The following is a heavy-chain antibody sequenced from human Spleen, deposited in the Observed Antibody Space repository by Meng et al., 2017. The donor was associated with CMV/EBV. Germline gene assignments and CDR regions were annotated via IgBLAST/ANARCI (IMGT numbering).Heavy chain of an antibody. V-gene: IGHV3-23*01. Sequence: GESLKISCAASGFAFNVNAMAWVRQAPGKGLEWVAAFGGTGGDINYADSVKGRFTISRDNSKNTLFLQMNNLRAEDTAIYYCAKDIWGWQFDYWGHGTLVTVLL. CDR2: FGGTGGDI. J-gene: IGHJ4*01. CDR3: AKDIWGWQFDY. CDR1: GFAFNVNA. D-gene: IGHD4/OR15-4a*01.